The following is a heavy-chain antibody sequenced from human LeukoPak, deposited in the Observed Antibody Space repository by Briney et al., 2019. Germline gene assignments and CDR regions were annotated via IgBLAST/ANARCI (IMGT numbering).Heavy chain of an antibody. J-gene: IGHJ3*02. CDR2: MNPNSGDT. D-gene: IGHD1-7*01. CDR1: GYTFTSYG. Sequence: PEASVKVSCKASGYTFTSYGISWVRQAPGQGLEWMEWMNPNSGDTGYAQKFQGRVTMTRNTSISTAYMELSSLRSEDTAVYYCARDVRNYADAFDIWGQGTMVTVSS. V-gene: IGHV1-8*02. CDR3: ARDVRNYADAFDI.